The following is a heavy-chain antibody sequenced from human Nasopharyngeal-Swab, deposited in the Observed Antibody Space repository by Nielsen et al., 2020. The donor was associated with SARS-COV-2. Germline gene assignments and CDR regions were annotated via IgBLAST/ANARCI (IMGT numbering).Heavy chain of an antibody. CDR1: GFTFSSYS. CDR3: ATYRPFADYGDYWYFDL. Sequence: ESLKISCAASGFTFSSYSMNWVRQAPGKGLEWVSSISSSSSYIYYADSVKGRFTISRDNAKNSLYLQMNSLRAEDTAVYYCATYRPFADYGDYWYFDLWGRGTLVTVSS. D-gene: IGHD4-17*01. V-gene: IGHV3-21*01. J-gene: IGHJ2*01. CDR2: ISSSSSYI.